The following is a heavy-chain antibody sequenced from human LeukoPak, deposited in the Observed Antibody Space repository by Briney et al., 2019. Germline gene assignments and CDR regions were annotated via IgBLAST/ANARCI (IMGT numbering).Heavy chain of an antibody. CDR1: GGTFSSYA. J-gene: IGHJ4*02. Sequence: SVKVSCKASGGTFSSYAISWVRQAPGQGLEWMGRIIPILGIANYAQKFRGRVTITADKSTSTAYMELSSLRSEDTAVYYCARDHPNYYDSSGYYYVDDYWGQGTLVTVSS. CDR2: IIPILGIA. D-gene: IGHD3-22*01. CDR3: ARDHPNYYDSSGYYYVDDY. V-gene: IGHV1-69*04.